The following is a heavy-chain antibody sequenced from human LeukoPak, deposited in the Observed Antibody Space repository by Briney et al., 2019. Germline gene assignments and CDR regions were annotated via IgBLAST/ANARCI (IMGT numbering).Heavy chain of an antibody. D-gene: IGHD5-18*01. CDR1: GYTFTGYY. CDR3: AREWLQNDAFDI. J-gene: IGHJ3*02. CDR2: INPNSGGT. V-gene: IGHV1-2*02. Sequence: ASVKVSCKASGYTFTGYYMHWVRQAPGQGLEWMGWINPNSGGTNYAQKFQGRVTMTRDTSINTAYMELSRLRSDDTAVYYCAREWLQNDAFDIWGQGTMVTVSS.